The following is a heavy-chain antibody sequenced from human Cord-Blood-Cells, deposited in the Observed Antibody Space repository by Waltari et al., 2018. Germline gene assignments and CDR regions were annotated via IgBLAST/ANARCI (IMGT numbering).Heavy chain of an antibody. CDR2: INPSGGST. Sequence: QVQLVQSGAEVKKPGASVKVSCEASGYTFTSYYMHWVRQAPGQGLEWMGIINPSGGSTSYAQKFQGRVTMTRDTSTSTVYMELSSLRSEDTAVYYCARDPGTTYYYYYGMDVWGQGITVTVSS. D-gene: IGHD1-1*01. CDR3: ARDPGTTYYYYYGMDV. J-gene: IGHJ6*02. V-gene: IGHV1-46*01. CDR1: GYTFTSYY.